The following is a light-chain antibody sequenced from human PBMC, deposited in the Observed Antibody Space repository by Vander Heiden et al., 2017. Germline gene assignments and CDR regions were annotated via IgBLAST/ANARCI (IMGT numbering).Light chain of an antibody. CDR1: NLGTKR. CDR3: QVWDSSGDPRWV. V-gene: IGLV3-21*02. CDR2: DDS. Sequence: SYVLTQPPSVSVAPGQTARIPCGGNNLGTKRVHWYQQKPGQAPVLVVYDDSDRPSGIPERLSGSNSANTATLTISSVEAGDEADYYCQVWDSSGDPRWVFGTGTKVTVL. J-gene: IGLJ1*01.